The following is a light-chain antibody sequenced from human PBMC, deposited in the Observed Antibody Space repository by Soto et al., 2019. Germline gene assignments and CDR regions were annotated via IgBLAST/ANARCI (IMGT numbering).Light chain of an antibody. Sequence: ALTQPASVSGSPGQSITISCTGTSSDVGGYNYVSWYQQHPGKAPKLMIYDVSNRPSGVSNRFSGSKSGNTASLTISWLQTEDESDYYCSSYTGSSTYVFGTGTKVTVL. CDR1: SSDVGGYNY. CDR2: DVS. J-gene: IGLJ1*01. CDR3: SSYTGSSTYV. V-gene: IGLV2-14*03.